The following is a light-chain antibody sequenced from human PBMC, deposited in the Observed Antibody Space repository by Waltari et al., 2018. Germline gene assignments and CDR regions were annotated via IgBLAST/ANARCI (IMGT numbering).Light chain of an antibody. CDR2: GAS. Sequence: DIQMTQSPSSLSASVGDTVTISCRASQSISTYVNWYQQLAGKAPKLLISGASTLQSGVPSRFSGGGSGTHFSLLISGLQPEDFATYYCQQTYSTSVTFGQGTRVDIK. J-gene: IGKJ5*01. CDR1: QSISTY. V-gene: IGKV1-39*01. CDR3: QQTYSTSVT.